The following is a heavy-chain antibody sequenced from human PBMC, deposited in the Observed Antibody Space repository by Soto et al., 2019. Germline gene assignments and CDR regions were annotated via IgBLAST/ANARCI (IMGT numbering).Heavy chain of an antibody. CDR3: ATDLNWPNY. CDR2: IKQDGNEK. V-gene: IGHV3-7*01. CDR1: GFTFSDYW. D-gene: IGHD1-20*01. J-gene: IGHJ4*01. Sequence: GGSLRLSCAVSGFTFSDYWMSWVRQAPGKGLEWVANIKQDGNEKYYEDSVKGRFTISRDNTKNSLYLHTNSLRAEDTAVYYCATDLNWPNYWGHGTLVTVSS.